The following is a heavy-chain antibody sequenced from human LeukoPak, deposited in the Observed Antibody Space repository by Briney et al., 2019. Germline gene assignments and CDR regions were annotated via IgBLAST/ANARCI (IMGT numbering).Heavy chain of an antibody. CDR1: GGTFSSYA. Sequence: SVKVSCKASGGTFSSYAISWVRQAPGQGLEWMGGIIPIFGTANYAQKFQGRVTITADESTSTAYMELSSLRSEDTAVYYCARIAAAGDLANALDIWGQGTMVTVSS. CDR2: IIPIFGTA. CDR3: ARIAAAGDLANALDI. V-gene: IGHV1-69*13. D-gene: IGHD6-13*01. J-gene: IGHJ3*02.